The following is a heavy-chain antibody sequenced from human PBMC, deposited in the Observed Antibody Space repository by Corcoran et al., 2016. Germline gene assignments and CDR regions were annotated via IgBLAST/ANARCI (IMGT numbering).Heavy chain of an antibody. CDR1: GGSFSGYY. V-gene: IGHV4-34*01. J-gene: IGHJ4*02. CDR2: INHSGST. D-gene: IGHD3-16*01. Sequence: QVQLQQWGAGLLKPSETLSLTCAVYGGSFSGYYWSWIRQPPGKGLEWIGEINHSGSTNYNPSLKSRVTISVDTSKNQFSLKLSSVTAADTAVYDGAGALSGRGGFDYWGQGTLVTVSS. CDR3: AGALSGRGGFDY.